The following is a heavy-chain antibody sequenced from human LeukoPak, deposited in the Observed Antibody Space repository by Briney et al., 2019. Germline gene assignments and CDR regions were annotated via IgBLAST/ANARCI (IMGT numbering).Heavy chain of an antibody. D-gene: IGHD4-17*01. V-gene: IGHV1-18*04. CDR1: GYTFTSYG. Sequence: GASVKVSCKASGYTFTSYGISWVRQAPGQGLEWMGCISAYNGNTNYAQKLQGRVTMTTDTSTSTAYMELRSLRSDDTAVYYCARDRVSVTSTYYFDYWGQGTLVTVSS. CDR2: ISAYNGNT. CDR3: ARDRVSVTSTYYFDY. J-gene: IGHJ4*02.